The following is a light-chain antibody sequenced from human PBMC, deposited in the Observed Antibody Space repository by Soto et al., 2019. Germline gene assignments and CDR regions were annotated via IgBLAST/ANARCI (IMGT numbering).Light chain of an antibody. V-gene: IGLV9-49*01. CDR1: SGYSNYK. CDR3: GADHGSGSNFVV. CDR2: VGTGGIVG. J-gene: IGLJ2*01. Sequence: QSVLTQPPSASASLGASVTLTCTLSSGYSNYKVDWYQQRPGKGPRFVMRVGTGGIVGSKGDGIPDRFSVLGSGLNRYLTIKNIQEEDESDYHCGADHGSGSNFVVFGGGTQLNRP.